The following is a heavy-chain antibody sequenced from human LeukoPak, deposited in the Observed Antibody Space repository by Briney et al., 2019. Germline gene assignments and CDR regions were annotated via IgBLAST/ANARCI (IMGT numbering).Heavy chain of an antibody. V-gene: IGHV3-30-3*01. Sequence: GRSLRLSCAASGFTFSSYAMHWVRQAPGKGLEWVAVISYDGSNKYYADSEKGRFTISRDNSKNTLYLQMNSLRAEDTAVYYCARDRGDTAIYFDYWGQGPLVTVSS. J-gene: IGHJ4*02. D-gene: IGHD5-18*01. CDR2: ISYDGSNK. CDR1: GFTFSSYA. CDR3: ARDRGDTAIYFDY.